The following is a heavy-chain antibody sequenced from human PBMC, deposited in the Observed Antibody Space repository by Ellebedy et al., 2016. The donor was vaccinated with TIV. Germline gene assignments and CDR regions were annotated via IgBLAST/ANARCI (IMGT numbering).Heavy chain of an antibody. CDR1: GFTSRRHG. V-gene: IGHV3-30*03. J-gene: IGHJ4*02. CDR3: ARGGSSGSSDY. CDR2: LSSDGSNK. Sequence: GGSLRLSXVASGFTSRRHGIYWVRQAPGTGLQWVAVLSSDGSNKYYADSVKGRFTISRDNSKNTLYLQMNSLRTDDMAVYYCARGGSSGSSDYWGQGTLVTVSS. D-gene: IGHD3-10*01.